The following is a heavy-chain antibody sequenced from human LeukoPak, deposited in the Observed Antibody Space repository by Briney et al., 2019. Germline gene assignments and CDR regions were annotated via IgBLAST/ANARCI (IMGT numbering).Heavy chain of an antibody. CDR1: GFTFSSYA. J-gene: IGHJ4*02. V-gene: IGHV3-23*01. Sequence: GGSLRLSCAASGFTFSSYAMSWVRQAPGKGLEWVSAISGSGVSTYYADSVKGRFTISRDNSKNTLYLQMNSLRAEDTAVYYCARGIDSGYDYFDYWGQGTLVTVSS. CDR2: ISGSGVST. CDR3: ARGIDSGYDYFDY. D-gene: IGHD5-12*01.